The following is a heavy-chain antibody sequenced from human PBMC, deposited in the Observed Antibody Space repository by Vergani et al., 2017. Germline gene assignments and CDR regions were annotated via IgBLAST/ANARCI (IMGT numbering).Heavy chain of an antibody. CDR2: IYYSGST. CDR1: GASIRSSNYY. D-gene: IGHD6-19*01. CDR3: ARHATVEWLVKLGWIDP. V-gene: IGHV4-39*01. Sequence: QLQLQESGPGLVKPSATLSLTCSVSGASIRSSNYYWGWIRQPPGKGLEWIASIYYSGSTYYNTSLKSRVTISVDTFKNQFSLKLSSVTVADTAVYFCARHATVEWLVKLGWIDPWGQGILVTVSS. J-gene: IGHJ5*02.